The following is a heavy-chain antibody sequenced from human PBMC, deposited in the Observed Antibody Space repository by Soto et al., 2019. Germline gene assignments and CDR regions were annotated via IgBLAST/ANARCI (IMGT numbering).Heavy chain of an antibody. Sequence: QVQLVESGGGVVQPGRSLRLSCAASGFTFSNYGMHWVRQAPGKGLEWVAVIWYDGNQKHYVDSAKGRFTISRDNSKNTLYLQMNRLRAEDTAVYYCARGDHYKTSGYFLDFWGQGTLVTVSS. D-gene: IGHD3-22*01. J-gene: IGHJ4*02. CDR1: GFTFSNYG. CDR2: IWYDGNQK. CDR3: ARGDHYKTSGYFLDF. V-gene: IGHV3-33*01.